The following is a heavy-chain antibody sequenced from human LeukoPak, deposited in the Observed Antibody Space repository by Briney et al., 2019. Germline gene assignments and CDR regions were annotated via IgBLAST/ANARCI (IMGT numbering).Heavy chain of an antibody. D-gene: IGHD3-9*01. Sequence: ASVKVSCKASGYTFTGYYMHWVRQAPGQGLEWMGWINPNSGGTNYAQKFQGRVTMTRDTSISTAYMELSRLRSDDTAVYYCARGRGSEILTGYYSLPWFDPWGQGTLVTVSS. CDR2: INPNSGGT. CDR1: GYTFTGYY. CDR3: ARGRGSEILTGYYSLPWFDP. V-gene: IGHV1-2*02. J-gene: IGHJ5*02.